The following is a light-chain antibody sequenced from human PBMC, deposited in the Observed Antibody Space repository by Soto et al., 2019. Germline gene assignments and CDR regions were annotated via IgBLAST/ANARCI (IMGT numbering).Light chain of an antibody. CDR1: QSISGW. CDR3: QQYYSYPWT. V-gene: IGKV1-5*01. J-gene: IGKJ1*01. CDR2: DAS. Sequence: DIQITQSPSTLSASVGDRVTITFRASQSISGWLAWYQQKPGKPPKLLIYDASSLEGGVPSRFSGSGSGTEFTLTISSLQPDDFATYYCQQYYSYPWTFGQGTKVDIK.